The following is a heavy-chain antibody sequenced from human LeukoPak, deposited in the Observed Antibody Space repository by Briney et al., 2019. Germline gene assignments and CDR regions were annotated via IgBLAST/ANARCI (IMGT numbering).Heavy chain of an antibody. CDR3: ARELERSGFDP. J-gene: IGHJ5*02. CDR1: GFSVSSNY. Sequence: GGSLRLSCAASGFSVSSNYMSWVRQAPGKGLEWVSYISSSGSTKDYADSVKGRFTISRDNAKNSLYPQMNSLRAEDTGVYYCARELERSGFDPWGQGTLVTVSS. D-gene: IGHD6-19*01. V-gene: IGHV3-48*03. CDR2: ISSSGSTK.